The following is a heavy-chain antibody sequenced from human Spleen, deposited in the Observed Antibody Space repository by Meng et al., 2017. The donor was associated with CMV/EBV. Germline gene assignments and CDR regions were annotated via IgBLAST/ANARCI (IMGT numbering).Heavy chain of an antibody. J-gene: IGHJ6*02. V-gene: IGHV3-7*01. Sequence: GESLKISCAASGFTFSSYWMSWVRQAPGKGLEWVANIKQDGSEKYYVDSVKGRFTISRDNAKNSLYLQMNSLRAEDTAVYYCARDCSSTSCYHSGGMDVWDQGTTVTVSS. CDR2: IKQDGSEK. CDR3: ARDCSSTSCYHSGGMDV. D-gene: IGHD2-2*01. CDR1: GFTFSSYW.